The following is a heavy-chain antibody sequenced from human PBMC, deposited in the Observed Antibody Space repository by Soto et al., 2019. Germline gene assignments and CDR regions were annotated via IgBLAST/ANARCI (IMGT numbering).Heavy chain of an antibody. CDR3: ARDQRPDYGDYQNWFDP. J-gene: IGHJ5*02. Sequence: ESGGGLVKPGGSLRLSCAASGFTFSSYSMNWVRQAPGKGLEWVSSISSSSSYIYYADSVKGRFTISRDNAKNSLYLQMNSLRAEDTAVYYCARDQRPDYGDYQNWFDPWGQGTLVTVSS. V-gene: IGHV3-21*01. D-gene: IGHD4-17*01. CDR2: ISSSSSYI. CDR1: GFTFSSYS.